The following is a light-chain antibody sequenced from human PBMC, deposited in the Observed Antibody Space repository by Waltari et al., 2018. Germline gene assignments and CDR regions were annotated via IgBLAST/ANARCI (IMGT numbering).Light chain of an antibody. J-gene: IGKJ1*01. CDR1: QPVLYSSNDKNY. Sequence: DIALTQSPDSLAVSPGQRATINCTSTQPVLYSSNDKNYLTWYQQKPGQPPKLLIYCASTRDSGVPDRFSGSGSGTDFTLTISSLQAEDVAVYYCQQRCSCPPTFGQGTKVEIK. CDR2: CAS. CDR3: QQRCSCPPT. V-gene: IGKV4-1*01.